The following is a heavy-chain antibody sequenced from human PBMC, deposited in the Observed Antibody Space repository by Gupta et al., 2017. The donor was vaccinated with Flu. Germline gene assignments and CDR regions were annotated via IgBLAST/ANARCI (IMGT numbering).Heavy chain of an antibody. Sequence: QLQLQESGPGLVKPSETLSLTCTVSGDSISSSRYYWGWIRQPPGKGLEWIGSIYYSGTTYYNASLKSRVTIPVDTSKNQFSLKLTSATAVDTAVYYCAGETSPETKNAFEIWGQGTMVTVSS. CDR1: GDSISSSRYY. V-gene: IGHV4-39*02. CDR2: IYYSGTT. D-gene: IGHD1-14*01. J-gene: IGHJ3*02. CDR3: AGETSPETKNAFEI.